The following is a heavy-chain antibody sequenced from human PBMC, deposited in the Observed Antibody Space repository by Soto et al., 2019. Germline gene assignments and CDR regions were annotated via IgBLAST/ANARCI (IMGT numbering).Heavy chain of an antibody. Sequence: PSETXSLTCTVSGGSISFYYWSWIRQPPGKGLECIGYISYSGSTNYNPSLKSRVTISVDTSKNQFSLKLRSVTAADTAVYYCARDWPGCSGGSCSPRYPGYYYYGMDVWGQGTTVTVSS. CDR1: GGSISFYY. V-gene: IGHV4-59*01. CDR2: ISYSGST. CDR3: ARDWPGCSGGSCSPRYPGYYYYGMDV. J-gene: IGHJ6*02. D-gene: IGHD2-15*01.